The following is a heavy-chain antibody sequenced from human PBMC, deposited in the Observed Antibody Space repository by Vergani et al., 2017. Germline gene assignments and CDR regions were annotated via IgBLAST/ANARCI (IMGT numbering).Heavy chain of an antibody. CDR2: INPNRGGT. V-gene: IGHV1-2*02. J-gene: IGHJ4*02. D-gene: IGHD4-23*01. CDR3: ASREDYGGNAWDY. Sequence: QVQLVQSGAEVKKPGASVKVSCKASGYTFTGYYMHWVRQAPGQGLEWMGWINPNRGGTNYAQKFQGRVTMTRDTSISTAYMELSRLRSDDTAVYYCASREDYGGNAWDYWGQGTLVTVSS. CDR1: GYTFTGYY.